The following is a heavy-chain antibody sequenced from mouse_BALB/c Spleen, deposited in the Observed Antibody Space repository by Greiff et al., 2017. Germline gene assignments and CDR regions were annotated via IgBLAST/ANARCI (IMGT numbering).Heavy chain of an antibody. CDR1: GFNIKDTY. J-gene: IGHJ3*01. CDR3: TITGTTWFAY. D-gene: IGHD4-1*01. V-gene: IGHV1-5*01. CDR2: IYPGNSDT. Sequence: VQLKESGAELVKPGASVKLSCTASGFNIKDTYMHWVKQRPGQGLEWIGAIYPGNSDTSYNQKFKGKAKLTAVTSTSTAYMELSSLTNEDSAVYYCTITGTTWFAYWGQGTLVTVSA.